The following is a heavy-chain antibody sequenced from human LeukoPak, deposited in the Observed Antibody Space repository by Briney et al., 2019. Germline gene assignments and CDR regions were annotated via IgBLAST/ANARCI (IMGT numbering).Heavy chain of an antibody. CDR1: GFTFSSYA. CDR2: ISYDGSNK. V-gene: IGHV3-30-3*01. D-gene: IGHD3-22*01. Sequence: GRSLRLSCAASGFTFSSYAMHWVRQAPGKGLEWVAVISYDGSNKYYADSVKGRFTISRDNAKNSLYLQMNSLRAEDTAVYYCAREDSSGYYYVGYWGQGTLVTVSS. CDR3: AREDSSGYYYVGY. J-gene: IGHJ4*02.